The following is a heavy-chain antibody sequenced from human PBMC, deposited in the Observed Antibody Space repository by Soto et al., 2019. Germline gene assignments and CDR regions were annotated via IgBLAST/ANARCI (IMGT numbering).Heavy chain of an antibody. V-gene: IGHV3-30-3*01. CDR1: GFTFSSYA. J-gene: IGHJ6*02. CDR3: AKDLGENSSSWLYYYYGMDV. Sequence: QVQLVESGGGVVQPGRSLRLSCAASGFTFSSYAMHWVRQAPGKGLELVAVISYEGSNKYYADSVKGRFTISRDKSKNTLYLQMNSLRAGDTAVYYCAKDLGENSSSWLYYYYGMDVWGQGTTVTVSS. CDR2: ISYEGSNK. D-gene: IGHD6-13*01.